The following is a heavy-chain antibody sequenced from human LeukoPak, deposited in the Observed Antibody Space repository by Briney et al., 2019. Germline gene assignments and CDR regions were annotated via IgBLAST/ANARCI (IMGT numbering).Heavy chain of an antibody. D-gene: IGHD3-3*01. CDR2: ISGSGGST. V-gene: IGHV3-23*01. J-gene: IGHJ3*02. Sequence: GGSLRLSCGASGFTFSSYAMSWVRQAPGGGLEWVSAISGSGGSTYYADSVKGRFTISRDNSKNTLYLQMNSLRAEDTAVYYCAKDLSGFWSGYCTADAFDIWGQGTMVTVSS. CDR3: AKDLSGFWSGYCTADAFDI. CDR1: GFTFSSYA.